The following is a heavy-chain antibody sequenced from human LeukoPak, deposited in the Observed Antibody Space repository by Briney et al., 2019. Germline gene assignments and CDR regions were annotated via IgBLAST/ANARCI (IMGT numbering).Heavy chain of an antibody. Sequence: ASVKVSCKASGYTFTSYGLSRVRQAPGQGLEWMGWISAYNGNTNYAQMLQGRVTMTTETSTSTAYMELRSLRSDDTAVYYCARAVSSIAARGVSDYWGQGTLVTVSS. D-gene: IGHD6-6*01. V-gene: IGHV1-18*01. J-gene: IGHJ4*02. CDR3: ARAVSSIAARGVSDY. CDR1: GYTFTSYG. CDR2: ISAYNGNT.